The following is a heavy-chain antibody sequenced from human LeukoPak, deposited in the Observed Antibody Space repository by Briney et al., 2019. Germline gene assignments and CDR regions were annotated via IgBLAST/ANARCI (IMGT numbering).Heavy chain of an antibody. CDR1: GFTFSSYS. CDR3: ARSLRYFDWLLSADDAFDI. Sequence: AGGSLRLSCAASGFTFSSYSMNWVRQAPGKGLEWVSSISSSSSYIYYADSVKGRFTISRDNAKNSLYLQMNSLRAEDTAVYYCARSLRYFDWLLSADDAFDIWGQGTMVTVSS. D-gene: IGHD3-9*01. J-gene: IGHJ3*02. V-gene: IGHV3-21*01. CDR2: ISSSSSYI.